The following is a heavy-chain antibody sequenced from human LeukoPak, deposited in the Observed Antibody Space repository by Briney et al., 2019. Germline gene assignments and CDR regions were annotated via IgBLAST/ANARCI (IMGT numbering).Heavy chain of an antibody. J-gene: IGHJ4*02. V-gene: IGHV1-46*01. CDR2: INPSGGST. CDR3: ARDRGVGATPVFDY. Sequence: ASVKVSCKASGYTFSRCHIHWVRQAPGQGLEWMGIINPSGGSTSYAQKFQGRVTMTRDTSTSTVYMELSSLRSEDTAVYYCARDRGVGATPVFDYWGQGTLVTVSS. D-gene: IGHD1-26*01. CDR1: GYTFSRCH.